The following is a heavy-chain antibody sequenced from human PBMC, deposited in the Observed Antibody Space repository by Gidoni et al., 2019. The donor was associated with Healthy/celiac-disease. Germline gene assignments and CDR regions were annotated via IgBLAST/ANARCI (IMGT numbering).Heavy chain of an antibody. V-gene: IGHV1-2*02. Sequence: QVQLVQSGAEVKKPGASVKVSCKASGYTFPGYYMHWVRQAPGQGLEWMGWINPNSGGTNYAQKFQGRVTMTRDTSISTAYMELSRLRSDDTAVYYCARSISVLEWLLPYYFDYWGQGTLVTVSS. J-gene: IGHJ4*02. D-gene: IGHD3-3*01. CDR2: INPNSGGT. CDR1: GYTFPGYY. CDR3: ARSISVLEWLLPYYFDY.